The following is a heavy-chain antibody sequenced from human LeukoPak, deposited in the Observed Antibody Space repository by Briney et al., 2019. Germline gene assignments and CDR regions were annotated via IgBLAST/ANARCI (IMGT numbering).Heavy chain of an antibody. Sequence: PGRSLRLSCAASGFTFSSYAMHWVRQAPGKGLEWVAVISYDGSNKYYADSVKGRFTISRDNAKNSLYLQMNSLRAEDTAVYYCARENYYGSGSYCFDYWGQGTLVTVSS. V-gene: IGHV3-30*04. CDR1: GFTFSSYA. CDR3: ARENYYGSGSYCFDY. CDR2: ISYDGSNK. J-gene: IGHJ4*02. D-gene: IGHD3-10*01.